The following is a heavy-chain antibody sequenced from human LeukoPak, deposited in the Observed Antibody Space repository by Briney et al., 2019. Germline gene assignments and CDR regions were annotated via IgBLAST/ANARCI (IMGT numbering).Heavy chain of an antibody. D-gene: IGHD3-16*01. CDR2: IYYSGST. CDR3: ARHGYLLGAFDY. CDR1: GGSLSSYY. V-gene: IGHV4-59*08. Sequence: SETLSLTCTVSGGSLSSYYWSWIRQPPGKGLEWIGYIYYSGSTNYNPSLKSRVTISVDTSKNQFSLKLSSVTAADTAVYYCARHGYLLGAFDYWGQGTLVTVSS. J-gene: IGHJ4*02.